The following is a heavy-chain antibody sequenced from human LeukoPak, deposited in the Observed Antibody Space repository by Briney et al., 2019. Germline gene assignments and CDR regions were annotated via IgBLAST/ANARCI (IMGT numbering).Heavy chain of an antibody. J-gene: IGHJ4*02. CDR2: IYYSGST. CDR3: ARVTGGSGSYYSPLHYYFDY. V-gene: IGHV4-30-4*01. D-gene: IGHD3-10*01. CDR1: GGSISSGDYY. Sequence: SQTLSLTCTVSGGSISSGDYYWSWIRQPPGKGLEWIGYIYYSGSTYYNPSLKSRITISVDTSKNQFSLKLSSVTAADTAVYYCARVTGGSGSYYSPLHYYFDYWGQGTLVTVSS.